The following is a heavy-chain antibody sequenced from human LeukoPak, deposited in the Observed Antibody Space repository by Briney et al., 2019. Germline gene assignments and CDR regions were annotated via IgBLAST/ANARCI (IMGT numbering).Heavy chain of an antibody. CDR3: ARGRHYYDSSGETLDY. D-gene: IGHD3-22*01. J-gene: IGHJ4*02. CDR1: GFTFSSYS. V-gene: IGHV3-21*01. CDR2: ISSSSSYI. Sequence: PGGSLRLSCAASGFTFSSYSMNWVRQAPGQGLEWVSSISSSSSYIYYADSVKGRFTISRDNAKNSLYLQMNSLRAEDTAVYYCARGRHYYDSSGETLDYWGQGTLVTVSS.